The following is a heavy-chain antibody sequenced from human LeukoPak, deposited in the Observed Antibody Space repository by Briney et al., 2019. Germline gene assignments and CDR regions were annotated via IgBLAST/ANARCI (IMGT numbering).Heavy chain of an antibody. CDR1: GGSFSGYY. D-gene: IGHD3-16*02. Sequence: PSETLSLTCAVYGGSFSGYYWSWIRQPPGKGLEWIGEINHSGSTNYKPSLKSRVTISVDTSKNQFSLKLSSVTAADTAVYYCARHWTYYDYVWGSYRPYYFDYWGQGTLVTVSS. V-gene: IGHV4-34*01. CDR2: INHSGST. CDR3: ARHWTYYDYVWGSYRPYYFDY. J-gene: IGHJ4*02.